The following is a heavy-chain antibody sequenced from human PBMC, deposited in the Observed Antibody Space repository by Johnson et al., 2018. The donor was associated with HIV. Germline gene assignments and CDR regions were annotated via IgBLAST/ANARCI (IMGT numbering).Heavy chain of an antibody. J-gene: IGHJ3*02. CDR2: ISGSGGST. CDR1: GFTFSTYA. V-gene: IGHV3-23*04. Sequence: MQLVESGGGLVQPGGSLRLSCAASGFTFSTYAMNWVRQAPGKGLEWVSAISGSGGSTYYADSVKGRLTISRDNSKNTLYLQMNSLRAEDTAVYYCAKDRLVGATGDAFDIWGQGTMVTVSS. CDR3: AKDRLVGATGDAFDI. D-gene: IGHD1-26*01.